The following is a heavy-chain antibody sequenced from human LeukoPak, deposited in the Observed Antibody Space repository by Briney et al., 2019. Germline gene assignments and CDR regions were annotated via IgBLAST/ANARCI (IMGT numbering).Heavy chain of an antibody. CDR1: GFSFGGFA. D-gene: IGHD2-15*01. Sequence: QPGGSLRLSCEASGFSFGGFALGWVRQAPGKGPEWVSIISGSGGSTFYADSVRGRFIISRDNANNTLYLEMNSLRAEDTAVYYCAKYSRGYGSAYLDYWGQGTLVTVSS. J-gene: IGHJ4*02. CDR2: ISGSGGST. CDR3: AKYSRGYGSAYLDY. V-gene: IGHV3-23*01.